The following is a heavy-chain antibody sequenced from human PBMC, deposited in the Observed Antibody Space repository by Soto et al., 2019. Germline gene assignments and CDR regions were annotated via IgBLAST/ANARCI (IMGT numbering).Heavy chain of an antibody. D-gene: IGHD3-22*01. Sequence: ESGGGLVQPGGSLRLSCAASGFTFSSYAMSWVRQAPGKGLEWVSAISGSGGSTYYADSVKGRFTISRDNSKNTLYLQMNSLRAEDTAVYYCARSLSGYFYYGMDVWGQGTTVTVSS. V-gene: IGHV3-23*01. J-gene: IGHJ6*02. CDR3: ARSLSGYFYYGMDV. CDR2: ISGSGGST. CDR1: GFTFSSYA.